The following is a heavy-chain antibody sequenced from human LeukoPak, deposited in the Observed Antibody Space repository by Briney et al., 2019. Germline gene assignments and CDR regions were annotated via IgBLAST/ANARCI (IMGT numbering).Heavy chain of an antibody. D-gene: IGHD4-17*01. V-gene: IGHV3-7*01. CDR2: IKQDGSEK. CDR3: ARGFYGDYEVAFDY. CDR1: GFTFSSYW. J-gene: IGHJ4*02. Sequence: GGSLRLSCAASGFTFSSYWMSWVRQAPGKGLECVANIKQDGSEKYYVDSVKGRFTISRDNAKNSLYLQMNSLRAEDTAVYYCARGFYGDYEVAFDYWGQGTLVTVSS.